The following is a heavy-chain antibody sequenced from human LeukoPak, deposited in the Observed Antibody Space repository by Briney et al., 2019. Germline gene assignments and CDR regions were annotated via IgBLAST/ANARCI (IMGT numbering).Heavy chain of an antibody. J-gene: IGHJ3*02. Sequence: ASVKVSCKASGYTFTSYAMNWVRQAPGQGLEWMGWINTNTGNPTYAQGSTGRFVFSLDTSVSTAYLQISSLKAEDTAVYYCARVRRISRPGGLGRPFDIWGQGTMVTVSS. V-gene: IGHV7-4-1*02. CDR3: ARVRRISRPGGLGRPFDI. D-gene: IGHD3/OR15-3a*01. CDR1: GYTFTSYA. CDR2: INTNTGNP.